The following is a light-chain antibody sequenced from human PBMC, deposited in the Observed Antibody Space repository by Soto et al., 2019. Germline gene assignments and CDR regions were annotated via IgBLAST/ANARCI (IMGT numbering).Light chain of an antibody. Sequence: EIVMTQSPATLSVSQGERATLSCRASQSVNIYLAWYQQKPGQAPRLLIFGASSRATGIPARFSGSGSGTEFNLTISSLQSEDFAVYFCQQYDDWLRLTFGGGTKVESK. CDR2: GAS. V-gene: IGKV3D-15*01. J-gene: IGKJ4*01. CDR1: QSVNIY. CDR3: QQYDDWLRLT.